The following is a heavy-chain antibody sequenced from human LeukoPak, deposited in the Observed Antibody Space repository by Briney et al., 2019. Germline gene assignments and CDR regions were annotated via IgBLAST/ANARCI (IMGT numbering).Heavy chain of an antibody. V-gene: IGHV3-30*19. CDR3: ARDRHDSSGYYLWYFDY. J-gene: IGHJ4*02. CDR1: GFTFSSYG. D-gene: IGHD3-22*01. CDR2: ISYDGSNK. Sequence: PGRSLRLSCAASGFTFSSYGMHWVRQAPGKGLEWVAVISYDGSNKYYADSVKGRFTISRDNSKNTLYLQMNSLRAEDTAVYYCARDRHDSSGYYLWYFDYWGQGTLVTVSS.